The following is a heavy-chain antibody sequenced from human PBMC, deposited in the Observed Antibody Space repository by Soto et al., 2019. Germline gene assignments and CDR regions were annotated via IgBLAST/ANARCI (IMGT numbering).Heavy chain of an antibody. J-gene: IGHJ6*02. CDR2: INTYHGNT. CDR3: ARSPGYSASWGYFYYGMKI. V-gene: IGHV1-18*01. CDR1: GYTFTNYG. D-gene: IGHD6-13*01. Sequence: QVQLVQSGAELKKPWASVKVSCKASGYTFTNYGISWVRQAPGQGLDWMGWINTYHGNTKYAQKLQGRVTMTKDTPTSTAYMELTRLRSADTAVYYCARSPGYSASWGYFYYGMKIWGQGTTVIVSS.